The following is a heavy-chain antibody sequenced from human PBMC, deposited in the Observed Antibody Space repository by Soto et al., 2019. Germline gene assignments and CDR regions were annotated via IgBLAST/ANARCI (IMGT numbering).Heavy chain of an antibody. CDR2: IIPIFGTA. D-gene: IGHD3-16*01. Sequence: QVQLVQSGAAVKKPGSSVKVSCKAAGGTFSSYAISWVRQAPGHGREGLGGIIPIFGTANYAQKLQGRVTITADESTCPAYLQLSSLRSEDTAVYYRARGHVQWGQGTQETVSS. CDR1: GGTFSSYA. V-gene: IGHV1-69*01. J-gene: IGHJ4*02. CDR3: ARGHVQ.